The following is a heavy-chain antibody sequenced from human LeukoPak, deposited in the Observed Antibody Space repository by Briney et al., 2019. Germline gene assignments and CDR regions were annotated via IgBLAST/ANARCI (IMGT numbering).Heavy chain of an antibody. CDR2: ISYDGSNK. Sequence: GGSLRLSCTASGFTFSNYWMTWVRQAPGKGLEWVAVISYDGSNKYYADSVKGRFTISRDNSKNTLYLQMNSLRAEDTAVYYCAKDSRRKSVYYFDYWGQGTLVTVSS. CDR3: AKDSRRKSVYYFDY. CDR1: GFTFSNYW. J-gene: IGHJ4*02. V-gene: IGHV3-30*18.